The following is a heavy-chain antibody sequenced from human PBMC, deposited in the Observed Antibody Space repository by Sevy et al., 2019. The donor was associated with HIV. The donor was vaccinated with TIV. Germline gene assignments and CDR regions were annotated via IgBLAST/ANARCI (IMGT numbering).Heavy chain of an antibody. J-gene: IGHJ6*03. V-gene: IGHV3-30*18. CDR3: AKDDNRDFWSGYYYYHYYMDV. D-gene: IGHD3-3*01. CDR2: ISYDGSNK. Sequence: GGSLRLSCAASGFTFSSYGMHWVRQAPGKGLEWVAVISYDGSNKYYADSVKGRFTISRDNSKNTLYLQMNSLRAEDTAVYYCAKDDNRDFWSGYYYYHYYMDVWGKGTTVTVSS. CDR1: GFTFSSYG.